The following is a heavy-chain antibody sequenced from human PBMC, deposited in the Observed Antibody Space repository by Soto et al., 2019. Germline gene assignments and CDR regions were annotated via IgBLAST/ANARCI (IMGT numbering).Heavy chain of an antibody. CDR2: ISSSSSYI. D-gene: IGHD3-9*01. V-gene: IGHV3-21*01. CDR3: ARVGYDILTGYFYYYMDV. CDR1: GFTFSSYS. J-gene: IGHJ6*03. Sequence: GGSLRLSCAASGFTFSSYSMNWVRQAPGKGLEWVSSISSSSSYIYYADSVKGRLTISRDNAKNSLYLQMNSLRAEDTAVYYCARVGYDILTGYFYYYMDVWGKGTTVTVSS.